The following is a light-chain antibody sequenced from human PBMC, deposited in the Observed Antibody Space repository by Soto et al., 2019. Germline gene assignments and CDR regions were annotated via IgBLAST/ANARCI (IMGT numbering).Light chain of an antibody. Sequence: EIVMTQSPATLSVSPLEIATLSFMASQSISSKLSWYQQKPGQAPRLLIYGASTRATGIPVRFSGSGSGTEFTLTITSLQSEDFAVYYCQEYNNWHPITFGGGTKV. V-gene: IGKV3-15*01. CDR2: GAS. CDR3: QEYNNWHPIT. J-gene: IGKJ4*01. CDR1: QSISSK.